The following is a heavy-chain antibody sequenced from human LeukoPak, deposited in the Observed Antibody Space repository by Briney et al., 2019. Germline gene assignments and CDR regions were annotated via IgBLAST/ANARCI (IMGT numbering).Heavy chain of an antibody. CDR1: GGSISTYF. J-gene: IGHJ4*02. V-gene: IGHV4-59*08. CDR3: ARHRPMPYSFDC. CDR2: IYYSGST. D-gene: IGHD2-2*01. Sequence: KPSETLSLPCTVSGGSISTYFWSWIRQPPGKGVEWIGYIYYSGSTNYNPSLKSRVTISVDTSKNQFSLKLNSVPAADTAVYYCARHRPMPYSFDCWGQGTLVTVSS.